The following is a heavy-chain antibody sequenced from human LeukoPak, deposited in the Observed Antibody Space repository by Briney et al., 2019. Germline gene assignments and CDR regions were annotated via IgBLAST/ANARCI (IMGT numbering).Heavy chain of an antibody. J-gene: IGHJ3*02. CDR1: GGSISSSNW. D-gene: IGHD2-15*01. CDR3: ARADCSGGSCYAFDI. V-gene: IGHV4-4*02. Sequence: SETLSLTCAVSGGSISSSNWWSCVRQPPGKGLEWIGEIYHSGSTNYNPSLKSRVTISVDKSKNQFSLKPSSVTAADTAVYYCARADCSGGSCYAFDIWGQGTMVTVSS. CDR2: IYHSGST.